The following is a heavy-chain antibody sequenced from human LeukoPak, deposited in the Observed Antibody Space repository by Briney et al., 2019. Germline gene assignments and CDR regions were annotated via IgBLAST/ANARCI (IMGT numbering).Heavy chain of an antibody. D-gene: IGHD6-19*01. Sequence: PSETLSLTCTVSGGSTSSSNYYWGWIRQPPGRGLEWIGYISYSGSTNYNPSLKSRVTISIDTSKNQFSLKLSSVTAADTAVYYCARYSSGWIDYWGQGTLVTVSS. CDR3: ARYSSGWIDY. CDR2: ISYSGST. V-gene: IGHV4-61*05. CDR1: GGSTSSSNYY. J-gene: IGHJ4*02.